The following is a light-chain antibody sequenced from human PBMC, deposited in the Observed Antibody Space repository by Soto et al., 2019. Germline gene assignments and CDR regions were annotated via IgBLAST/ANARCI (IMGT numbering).Light chain of an antibody. CDR3: QQYNNWPYT. Sequence: EIVLTQSPGTLSLSPGEGATLSCRASQSVSSSYLAWYQQKPGQAPRLLIYAASNRTTDIPDRFSGSGSGTVFTLTINRLEPEDFAVYYCQQYNNWPYTFGQGTKVDIK. J-gene: IGKJ2*01. V-gene: IGKV3D-20*02. CDR1: QSVSSSY. CDR2: AAS.